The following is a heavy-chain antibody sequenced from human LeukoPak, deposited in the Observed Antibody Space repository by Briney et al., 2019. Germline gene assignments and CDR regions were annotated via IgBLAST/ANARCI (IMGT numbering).Heavy chain of an antibody. D-gene: IGHD6-6*01. CDR1: GYTFTSYD. V-gene: IGHV1-8*01. J-gene: IGHJ5*02. CDR3: ARAGLSIAARPISWFDP. Sequence: ASVKVSCKASGYTFTSYDINWVRQATGQGLEWMGWINPNSGNTGYAQKFQGRVTMTRNTSISTAYMELSSLRSEDTAVYYCARAGLSIAARPISWFDPWGQGTLVTVSS. CDR2: INPNSGNT.